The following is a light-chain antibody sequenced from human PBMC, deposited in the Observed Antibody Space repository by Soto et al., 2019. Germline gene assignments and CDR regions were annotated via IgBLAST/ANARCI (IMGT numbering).Light chain of an antibody. CDR1: QSVLYSSNKKNC. CDR3: QQDGSAAKT. J-gene: IGKJ1*01. Sequence: DLVLTPFPDALAVSLGGRTTPNSKSSQSVLYSSNKKNCSGWYQQKPGQPPSRFIYDAANRASGIPARFTGSGSGTDFTLTIDTLEPEDFAVFYCQQDGSAAKTCGQGTKG. V-gene: IGKV4-1*01. CDR2: DAA.